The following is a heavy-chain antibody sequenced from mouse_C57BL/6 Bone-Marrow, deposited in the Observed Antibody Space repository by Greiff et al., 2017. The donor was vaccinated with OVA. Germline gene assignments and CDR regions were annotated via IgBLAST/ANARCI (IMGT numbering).Heavy chain of an antibody. D-gene: IGHD2-1*01. Sequence: EVQGVESGGGLVQPGGSLKLSCAASGFTFSDYYMYWVRQTPEKRLEWVAYISNRGGSTYYPDTVKGRFTISRDNAKNTLYLQMSRLKSEDTAMYYCARQGNDYLDYWGQGTTLTVSS. CDR3: ARQGNDYLDY. CDR1: GFTFSDYY. V-gene: IGHV5-12*01. CDR2: ISNRGGST. J-gene: IGHJ2*01.